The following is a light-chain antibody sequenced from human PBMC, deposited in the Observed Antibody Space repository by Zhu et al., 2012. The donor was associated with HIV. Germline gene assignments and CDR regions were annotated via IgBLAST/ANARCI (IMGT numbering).Light chain of an antibody. CDR2: GAS. CDR1: QGISNH. J-gene: IGKJ4*01. Sequence: DIQLTQSPSFLPASVGDRVTITCRASQGISNHLAWYHQKPGKAPKLLIYGASTLQSGVPSRFSGSGSGTEFTLTISSLQPEDFATYFCQHLTLYPTFGGGSKVEIK. CDR3: QHLTLYPT. V-gene: IGKV1-9*01.